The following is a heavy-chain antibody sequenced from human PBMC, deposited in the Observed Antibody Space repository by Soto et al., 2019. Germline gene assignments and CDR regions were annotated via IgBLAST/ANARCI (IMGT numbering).Heavy chain of an antibody. J-gene: IGHJ2*01. CDR1: GGSISSYY. Sequence: QVQLQESGPGLVKPSETLSLTCTVSGGSISSYYWSWIRQPPGKGLEWIGYIYYRGSTNYNPSLKSRVTISVDTSKNQFSLKLSSVTAADTAMCYCARFNWYFDLWGRGTLVTVSS. CDR2: IYYRGST. CDR3: ARFNWYFDL. V-gene: IGHV4-59*01.